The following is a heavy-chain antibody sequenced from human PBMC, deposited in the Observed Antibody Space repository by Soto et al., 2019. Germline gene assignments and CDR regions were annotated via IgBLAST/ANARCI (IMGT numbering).Heavy chain of an antibody. Sequence: SVKVSCKASGGTFSSYAISWVRQAPGQGLEWMGGIIPIFGTANYAQKFQGRVTITADESTSTAYMELSSLRSEDTAVYYCARGTGITMVRGVIITTFDYWGQGTLVTVSS. CDR2: IIPIFGTA. V-gene: IGHV1-69*13. CDR1: GGTFSSYA. J-gene: IGHJ4*02. D-gene: IGHD3-10*01. CDR3: ARGTGITMVRGVIITTFDY.